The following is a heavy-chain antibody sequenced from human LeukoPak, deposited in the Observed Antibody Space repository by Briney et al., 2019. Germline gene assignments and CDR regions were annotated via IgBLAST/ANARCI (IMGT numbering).Heavy chain of an antibody. CDR1: GVSINSSQYY. Sequence: PSETLSLTCAVSGVSINSSQYYWGWLRQPPGKGLEWIGTMYYSGSTYYNPSLKSRVTISVDTSKNQFFLNLSSVTAADTAVYYCARQREQYVDFWGRGSLVTVSS. J-gene: IGHJ4*02. CDR2: MYYSGST. V-gene: IGHV4-39*01. CDR3: ARQREQYVDF. D-gene: IGHD1-26*01.